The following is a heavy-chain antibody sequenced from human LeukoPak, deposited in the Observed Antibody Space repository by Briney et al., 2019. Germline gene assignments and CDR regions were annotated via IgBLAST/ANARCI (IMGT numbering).Heavy chain of an antibody. D-gene: IGHD7-27*01. Sequence: KPSETLSLTCTVSGYSITSAYYWGWIRQPPGKGLEWIGSLYHSGGTYYSPSLKSRVTMSVDTSKNQFSLKLSSVTAADTAVYYCARELLSGDPSIGNWGQGTLVTVSS. J-gene: IGHJ4*02. CDR3: ARELLSGDPSIGN. CDR2: LYHSGGT. CDR1: GYSITSAYY. V-gene: IGHV4-38-2*02.